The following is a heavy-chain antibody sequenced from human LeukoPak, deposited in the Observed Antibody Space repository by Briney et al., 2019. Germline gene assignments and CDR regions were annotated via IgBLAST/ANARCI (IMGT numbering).Heavy chain of an antibody. CDR2: ISGSSTYI. D-gene: IGHD2-2*01. CDR3: ARDRFGTSLDAFDI. CDR1: GFTFSSYG. J-gene: IGHJ3*02. Sequence: GGSLRLSCAASGFTFSSYGMNWVRQAPGKGLGWVSSISGSSTYIYYADSVKGRFTISRDNAKNSLYLQMNSLRAEDTTVYYCARDRFGTSLDAFDIWGQGTMVSVSS. V-gene: IGHV3-21*01.